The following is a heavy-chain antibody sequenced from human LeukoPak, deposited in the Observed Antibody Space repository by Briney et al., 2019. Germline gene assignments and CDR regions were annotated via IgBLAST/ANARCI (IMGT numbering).Heavy chain of an antibody. Sequence: ASVKVSCKASGYTFTCYDINWVRQATGQGLEWMGWMNPNSGNTGYAQKFQGRVTMTRNTSISTAYMELSSLRSEDTAVYYCARGGRHYYDSSGYRGVDYWGQGTLVTVSS. CDR1: GYTFTCYD. V-gene: IGHV1-8*01. D-gene: IGHD3-22*01. CDR3: ARGGRHYYDSSGYRGVDY. CDR2: MNPNSGNT. J-gene: IGHJ4*02.